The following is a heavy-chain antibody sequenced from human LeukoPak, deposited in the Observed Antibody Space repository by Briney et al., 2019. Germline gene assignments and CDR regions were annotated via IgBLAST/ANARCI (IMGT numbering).Heavy chain of an antibody. D-gene: IGHD5-18*01. J-gene: IGHJ4*02. Sequence: GGSLRLSCAASGFTFSTYEMKWVRQAPGKGLEWVSYISSSGSTIYYADSVKGRFTISRDNAKNSLYLQMSSLRAEDTAVYYCAREEGVVDTAMAFDYWGQGTLVTVSS. CDR1: GFTFSTYE. CDR2: ISSSGSTI. V-gene: IGHV3-48*03. CDR3: AREEGVVDTAMAFDY.